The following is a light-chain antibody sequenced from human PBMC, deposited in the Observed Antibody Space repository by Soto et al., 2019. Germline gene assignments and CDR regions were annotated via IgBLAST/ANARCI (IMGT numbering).Light chain of an antibody. Sequence: DIPMTQSPSTLSASVGDRVTITCRASQSISSWLAWYQQKPGKAPKLLIYKASSLESGVPSRFSGSGSGTEFTLTISRLQPDDVATYYCQQYNSYSWTFGQGTKVDIK. CDR3: QQYNSYSWT. CDR1: QSISSW. CDR2: KAS. J-gene: IGKJ1*01. V-gene: IGKV1-5*03.